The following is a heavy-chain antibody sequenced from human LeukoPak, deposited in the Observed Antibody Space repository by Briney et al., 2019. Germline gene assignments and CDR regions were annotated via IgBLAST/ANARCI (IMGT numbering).Heavy chain of an antibody. D-gene: IGHD2-2*01. Sequence: PSEILSLTCTVSGGSMSSYYWSWIRQPPGKGLEWIGEINHSGSTNYNPSLKSRVTISVDTSKNQFSLKLSSVTAADTAVYYCARVRYAAWYYYYGMDVWGQGTTVTVSS. V-gene: IGHV4-34*01. J-gene: IGHJ6*02. CDR1: GGSMSSYY. CDR3: ARVRYAAWYYYYGMDV. CDR2: INHSGST.